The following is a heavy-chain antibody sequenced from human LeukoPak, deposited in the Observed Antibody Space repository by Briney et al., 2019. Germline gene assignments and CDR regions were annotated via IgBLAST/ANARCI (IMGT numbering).Heavy chain of an antibody. Sequence: ASVNVSCMASGYTFTSYGISWVRPAPGQGLEWMGWINPNSGGTNYAQKFQGRVTMTRDTSISTAYMELSRLRSDDTAVYYCARVNRGQRFRGYRDNWFDPWGQGTLVTVSS. CDR2: INPNSGGT. CDR1: GYTFTSYG. V-gene: IGHV1-2*02. D-gene: IGHD5-18*01. CDR3: ARVNRGQRFRGYRDNWFDP. J-gene: IGHJ5*02.